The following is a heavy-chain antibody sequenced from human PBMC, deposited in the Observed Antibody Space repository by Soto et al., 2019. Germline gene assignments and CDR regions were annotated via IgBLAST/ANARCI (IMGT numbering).Heavy chain of an antibody. Sequence: GVSLRLSCAASGFTLSNHDMYWVRQATGKSLKWVSAIGIGGDTYYPASVKGRFTISRQNAKNSLYLQMNNLRAGDTAVYYCVRGPGSPNYYNLIDVCGQGSTVAGSS. J-gene: IGHJ6*02. CDR2: IGIGGDT. CDR1: GFTLSNHD. V-gene: IGHV3-13*01. D-gene: IGHD3-10*01. CDR3: VRGPGSPNYYNLIDV.